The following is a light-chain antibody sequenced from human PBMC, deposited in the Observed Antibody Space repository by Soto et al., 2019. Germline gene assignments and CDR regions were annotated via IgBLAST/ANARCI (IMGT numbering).Light chain of an antibody. V-gene: IGLV1-51*01. CDR2: DNN. J-gene: IGLJ2*01. CDR3: GTWDSRLRVVV. Sequence: QSVLTQPPSVSAAPRQKVTISCSGSSSNIGNNYVSWYHRVPGTAPKLLIYDNNERPSGIPDRFSGSRSGTSATLDITGLQTGDEGDYYCGTWDSRLRVVVFGGGTKLTVL. CDR1: SSNIGNNY.